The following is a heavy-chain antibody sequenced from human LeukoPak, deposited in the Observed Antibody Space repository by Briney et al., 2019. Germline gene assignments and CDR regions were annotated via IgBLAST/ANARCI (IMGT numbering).Heavy chain of an antibody. CDR1: GYSISSGYY. CDR2: VYHSGST. J-gene: IGHJ4*02. V-gene: IGHV4-38-2*01. Sequence: SETLSLTCAVSGYSISSGYYWGWIRQPPGKGLDWIGSVYHSGSTHYNPSLKSRVTISVDTSKNQFSLKLTSVTAADTAVYYCARHPITIFGVVLAYFDYWGQGTLVTVSS. CDR3: ARHPITIFGVVLAYFDY. D-gene: IGHD3-3*01.